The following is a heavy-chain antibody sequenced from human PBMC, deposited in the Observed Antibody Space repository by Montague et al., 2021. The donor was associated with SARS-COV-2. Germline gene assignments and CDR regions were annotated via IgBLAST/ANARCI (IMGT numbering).Heavy chain of an antibody. CDR1: GESFSGYY. CDR2: INHSGST. CDR3: ARGPSSRDFDGSGIYNYFEY. Sequence: ETLSLTCAVYGESFSGYYWSWIRQPPGKGLEWIGEINHSGSTNYNPSLKSRVTISRDTSKNQFSLKLSSVTAADTAVYYCARGPSSRDFDGSGIYNYFEYWGQGTLVTVSS. J-gene: IGHJ1*01. V-gene: IGHV4-34*01. D-gene: IGHD3-10*01.